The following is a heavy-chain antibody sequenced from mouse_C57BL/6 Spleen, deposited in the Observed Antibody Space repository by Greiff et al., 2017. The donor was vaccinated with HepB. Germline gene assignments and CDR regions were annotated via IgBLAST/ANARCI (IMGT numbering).Heavy chain of an antibody. D-gene: IGHD2-3*01. J-gene: IGHJ1*03. Sequence: VQLQQPGAELVRPGSSVKLSCKASGYTFTSYWMHWVKQRPIQGLEWIGNIDPSDSETHYNQKFKDKATLTVDKSSSTAYMQRSSLTSEDSAVYYCARHGYYVDWYFDVWGTGTTVTVSS. CDR1: GYTFTSYW. CDR3: ARHGYYVDWYFDV. CDR2: IDPSDSET. V-gene: IGHV1-52*01.